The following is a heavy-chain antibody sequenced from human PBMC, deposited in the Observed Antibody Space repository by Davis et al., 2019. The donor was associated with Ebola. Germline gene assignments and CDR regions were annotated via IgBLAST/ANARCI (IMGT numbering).Heavy chain of an antibody. CDR3: ARDHRYYYDSSGYPSAY. CDR1: GYTFTSYG. D-gene: IGHD3-22*01. J-gene: IGHJ4*02. CDR2: INPSGGST. V-gene: IGHV1-46*01. Sequence: AASVKVSCKASGYTFTSYGISWVRQAPGQGLEWMGIINPSGGSTSYAQKFQGRVTITADKSTSTAYMELSSLRSEDTAVYYCARDHRYYYDSSGYPSAYWGQGTLVTVSS.